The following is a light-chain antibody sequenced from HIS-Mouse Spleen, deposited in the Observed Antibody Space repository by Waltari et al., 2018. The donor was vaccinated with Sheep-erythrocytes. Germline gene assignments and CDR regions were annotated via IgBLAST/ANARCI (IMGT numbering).Light chain of an antibody. V-gene: IGLV2-11*01. CDR1: SSDVGGYNY. Sequence: QSALTQPRSVSGSPGQSVTISCTGTSSDVGGYNYVSWYQQHQGKAPKLMIYDVSKRPSGVPDRFSGSKSGNTASLTISGLQAEDEADYYCCSYAGSSTPWVFGGGTKLTVL. J-gene: IGLJ3*02. CDR3: CSYAGSSTPWV. CDR2: DVS.